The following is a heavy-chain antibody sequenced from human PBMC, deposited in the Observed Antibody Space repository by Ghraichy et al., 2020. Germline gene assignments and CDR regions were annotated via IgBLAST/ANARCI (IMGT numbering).Heavy chain of an antibody. V-gene: IGHV4-39*01. J-gene: IGHJ4*02. CDR2: IYYSGST. CDR3: ASGWYYDFYFDY. D-gene: IGHD3-22*01. Sequence: SETLSLTCTVSGGSISSSSYYWGWIRQPPGKGLEWIGSIYYSGSTYYNPSLKSRVTISVDTSKNQFSLKLSSVTAADTAVYYCASGWYYDFYFDYWGQGTLVTVSS. CDR1: GGSISSSSYY.